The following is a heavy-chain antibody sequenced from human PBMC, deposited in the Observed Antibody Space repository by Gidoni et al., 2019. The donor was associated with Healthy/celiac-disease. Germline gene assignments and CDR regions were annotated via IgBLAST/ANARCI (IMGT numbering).Heavy chain of an antibody. D-gene: IGHD6-13*01. CDR1: GFTFSSYS. Sequence: EVQLVESGGGLVKPGGSLRLSCAASGFTFSSYSMNWVRQAPGKGLEWVSSIRSSSSYIYYADSVKGRFTISRDNAKNSLYLQMNSLRAEDTAVYYCARDLLGAIAAAGIWGYWGQGTLVTVSS. CDR2: IRSSSSYI. J-gene: IGHJ4*02. V-gene: IGHV3-21*01. CDR3: ARDLLGAIAAAGIWGY.